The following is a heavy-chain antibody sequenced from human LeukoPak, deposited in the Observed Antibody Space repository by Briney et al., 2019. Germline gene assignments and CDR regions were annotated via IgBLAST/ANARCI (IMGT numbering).Heavy chain of an antibody. CDR1: GFTFSSYD. V-gene: IGHV3-11*04. J-gene: IGHJ4*02. CDR2: ISGSGTDI. D-gene: IGHD5-18*01. CDR3: ARTARHLDY. Sequence: PGGTLRLSCAASGFTFSSYDMSWIRQAPGKGLECLSYISGSGTDINYADSVRGRFTISRDNAKNLLYLQMNDLRVEDTAVYYCARTARHLDYWGQGTLVTVSS.